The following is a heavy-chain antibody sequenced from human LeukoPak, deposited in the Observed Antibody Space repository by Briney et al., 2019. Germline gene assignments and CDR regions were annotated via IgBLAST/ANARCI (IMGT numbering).Heavy chain of an antibody. V-gene: IGHV3-23*01. CDR1: GFTFSSYS. CDR2: ISGSGGST. J-gene: IGHJ5*02. CDR3: AKDAHIVVVPAAPHNWFDP. Sequence: PGGSLRLPCAASGFTFSSYSMNWVRQAPGKGLEWVSAISGSGGSTYYADSVKGRFTISRDNSKNTLYLQMNSLRAEDTAVYYCAKDAHIVVVPAAPHNWFDPWGQGTLVTVSS. D-gene: IGHD2-2*01.